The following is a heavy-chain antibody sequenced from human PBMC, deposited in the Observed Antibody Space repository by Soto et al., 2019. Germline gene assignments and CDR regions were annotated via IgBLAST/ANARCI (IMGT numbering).Heavy chain of an antibody. Sequence: GGSLRLSCAASGFTFSSYGMHWVRQAPGKGLEWVAVIWYDGSNKYYADSVKGRFTISRDNSKNTRYLQMNSLRAEDTAVYYCARDGAIGGVVVYSDSSGYSPTGAWGQGHLVTVSS. CDR2: IWYDGSNK. CDR3: ARDGAIGGVVVYSDSSGYSPTGA. V-gene: IGHV3-33*01. J-gene: IGHJ5*02. D-gene: IGHD3-22*01. CDR1: GFTFSSYG.